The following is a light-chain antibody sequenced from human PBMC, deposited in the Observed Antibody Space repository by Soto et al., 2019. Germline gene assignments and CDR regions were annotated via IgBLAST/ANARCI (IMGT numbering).Light chain of an antibody. V-gene: IGKV3-20*01. Sequence: EIVLTQSPGTLSLSPGERVTLSCRASRSVGTNYLAWYQQKPGQAPRLVIYGTSNRATGTPDRFSGSGSGTDFTLTISRLEPEDFAVYYCQQYGTSPRMFGQGTKVDIK. J-gene: IGKJ1*01. CDR2: GTS. CDR3: QQYGTSPRM. CDR1: RSVGTNY.